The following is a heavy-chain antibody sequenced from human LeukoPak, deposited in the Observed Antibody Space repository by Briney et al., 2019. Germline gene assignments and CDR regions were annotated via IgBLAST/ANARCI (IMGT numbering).Heavy chain of an antibody. D-gene: IGHD6-19*01. Sequence: SETLPLTCTVAGGSISSYYWSWIRQPPGKGLEWIGYIYYSGSTNYNPSLKSRVTISVDTSKNQFSLKLSSVTAADTAVYYCARHGYSSGSLAWFDPWGQGTQVTVS. CDR1: GGSISSYY. V-gene: IGHV4-59*01. CDR3: ARHGYSSGSLAWFDP. J-gene: IGHJ5*02. CDR2: IYYSGST.